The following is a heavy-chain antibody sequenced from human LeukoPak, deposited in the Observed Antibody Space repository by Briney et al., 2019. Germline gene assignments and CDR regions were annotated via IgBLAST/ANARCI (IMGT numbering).Heavy chain of an antibody. V-gene: IGHV3-20*04. CDR2: INWNGGST. CDR3: ARLGLGSIDWYFDL. D-gene: IGHD7-27*01. Sequence: GGSLRLSCAGSGFTFDDHGMSWVRQVPGKGLEWVAGINWNGGSTGYADSVKGRFTISRDNAKNSVYLQMNSLRAEDTAVYYCARLGLGSIDWYFDLWGRGTLVTVSS. J-gene: IGHJ2*01. CDR1: GFTFDDHG.